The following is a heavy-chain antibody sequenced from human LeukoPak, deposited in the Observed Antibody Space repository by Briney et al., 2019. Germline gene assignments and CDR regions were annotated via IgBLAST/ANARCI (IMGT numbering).Heavy chain of an antibody. Sequence: SVKVSCKASGGTFSNYAISWVRQAPGQGLEWMGGIIPIFGRASYAQKFQGRVTITADESTSTAYMELSSLRSEDTAVYHCARSPSLEYCSSTSCYLGYWGQGTLVTVSS. J-gene: IGHJ4*02. CDR1: GGTFSNYA. CDR3: ARSPSLEYCSSTSCYLGY. D-gene: IGHD2-2*01. CDR2: IIPIFGRA. V-gene: IGHV1-69*01.